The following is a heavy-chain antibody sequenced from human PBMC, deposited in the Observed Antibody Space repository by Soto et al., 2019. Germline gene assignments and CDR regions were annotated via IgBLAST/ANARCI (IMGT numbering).Heavy chain of an antibody. J-gene: IGHJ4*02. CDR3: ARTAVAGTAHPEPFDY. Sequence: QVQLVQSGAEVKKPGASVKVSCKASGYTFTSYGISWVRQAPGQGLEWMGWISAYNGNTNYAQKLQGRVTMTTDTSTSTAYMELRGLRSDDTAVYYCARTAVAGTAHPEPFDYWGQGTLVTVSS. CDR2: ISAYNGNT. CDR1: GYTFTSYG. V-gene: IGHV1-18*01. D-gene: IGHD6-19*01.